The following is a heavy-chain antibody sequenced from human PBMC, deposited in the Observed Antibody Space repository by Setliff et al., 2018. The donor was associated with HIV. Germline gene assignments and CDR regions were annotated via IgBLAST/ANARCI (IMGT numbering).Heavy chain of an antibody. V-gene: IGHV1-2*04. CDR1: GYTFTGYY. CDR3: ARGLRAELSKGYYFDY. D-gene: IGHD3-16*02. J-gene: IGHJ4*03. CDR2: INPNGGGA. Sequence: ASVKVSCKASGYTFTGYYMHWLRQATGQGLEWMGWINPNGGGANYAQKFQGWVTKTRDTSISTAYMELSRLRSDDTAVYYCARGLRAELSKGYYFDYWVPETLLVTVSS.